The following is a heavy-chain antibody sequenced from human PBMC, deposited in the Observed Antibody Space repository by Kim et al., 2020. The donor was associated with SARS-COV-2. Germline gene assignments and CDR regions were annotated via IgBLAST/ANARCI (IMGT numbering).Heavy chain of an antibody. CDR2: IKSRTDGGTT. D-gene: IGHD1-1*01. J-gene: IGHJ6*02. CDR1: GFTFSHAW. CDR3: TPGYNWNGMYPVDV. Sequence: GGSLRLSCAASGFTFSHAWMSWVRQAPGKGLEWVGRIKSRTDGGTTDYAAPVKGRFTISRDDSKNTVYLQMNSLETEDTAVYYCTPGYNWNGMYPVDVWGQGTTVTVSS. V-gene: IGHV3-15*01.